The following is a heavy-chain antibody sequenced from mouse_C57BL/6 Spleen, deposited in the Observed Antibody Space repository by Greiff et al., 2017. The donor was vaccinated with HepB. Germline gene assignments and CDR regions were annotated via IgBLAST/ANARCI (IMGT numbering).Heavy chain of an antibody. CDR3: TTFDYYGSSGYFDV. D-gene: IGHD1-1*01. Sequence: EVQLQQSGAELVRPGASVKLSCTASGFNIKDDYMHWVKQRPEPGLEWIGWIDPENGDTEYASKFQGKATITADTSSNTAYLQLSSLTSEDTAVYYCTTFDYYGSSGYFDVWGTGTTVTVAS. V-gene: IGHV14-4*01. CDR2: IDPENGDT. J-gene: IGHJ1*03. CDR1: GFNIKDDY.